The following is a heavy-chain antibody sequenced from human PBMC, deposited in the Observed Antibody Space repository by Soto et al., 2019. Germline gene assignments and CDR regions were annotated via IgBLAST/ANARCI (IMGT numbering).Heavy chain of an antibody. D-gene: IGHD3-9*01. CDR3: AKDRFPYDTLTGQDY. Sequence: PGGSLRLSCAASGFTFSSYGMHWVRQAPGKGLEWVTVISYDGTNKYYADSVKGRFTISRDNSKNTLYLQMNSLRTDDTAVYYCAKDRFPYDTLTGQDYWGQGTLVTVSS. J-gene: IGHJ4*02. CDR1: GFTFSSYG. CDR2: ISYDGTNK. V-gene: IGHV3-30*18.